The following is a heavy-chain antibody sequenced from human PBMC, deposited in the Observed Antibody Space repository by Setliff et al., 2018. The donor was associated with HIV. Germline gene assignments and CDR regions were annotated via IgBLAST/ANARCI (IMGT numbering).Heavy chain of an antibody. CDR2: IFYSGST. CDR1: NGSISSSSYF. D-gene: IGHD5-18*01. J-gene: IGHJ6*03. V-gene: IGHV4-39*07. Sequence: SETLSLTCTVSNGSISSSSYFWGWIRQPPGKGLEWIGNIFYSGSTYYNPSLKSRVTLSVDTSKNQFSLKVTSVTAADTAVYYCAREIQFSATTYYYYYMDDWGRGTTVTVSS. CDR3: AREIQFSATTYYYYYMDD.